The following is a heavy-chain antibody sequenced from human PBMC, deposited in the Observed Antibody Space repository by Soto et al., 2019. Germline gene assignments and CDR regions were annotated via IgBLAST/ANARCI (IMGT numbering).Heavy chain of an antibody. Sequence: EVQLLESGGGLVQPGGSLRLSCAASGFTYSSYAMSWVRQAPGKGLEWVSVISDSGSSTYYADSVKGRFTISRDNYKHALYLQMNSLRAEDTAVYYCAKARSANSYDAVAVWGQGTLVIVSS. V-gene: IGHV3-23*01. CDR1: GFTYSSYA. J-gene: IGHJ4*02. CDR2: ISDSGSST. D-gene: IGHD3-16*01. CDR3: AKARSANSYDAVAV.